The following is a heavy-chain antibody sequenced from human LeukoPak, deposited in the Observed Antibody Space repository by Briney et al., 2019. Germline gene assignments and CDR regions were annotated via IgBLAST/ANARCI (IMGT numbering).Heavy chain of an antibody. CDR1: GGSISNYY. CDR2: ISYSGST. J-gene: IGHJ4*02. V-gene: IGHV4-59*08. CDR3: ARHGPGYGDFSIDY. Sequence: SATLSLTCTVSGGSISNYYWSWVRQPPGKRLDWIGYISYSGSTNYTPSLKSRVTISVDTSKNQFSLMLSSVTAADTAVYYCARHGPGYGDFSIDYWGQGNLVTVSS. D-gene: IGHD4-17*01.